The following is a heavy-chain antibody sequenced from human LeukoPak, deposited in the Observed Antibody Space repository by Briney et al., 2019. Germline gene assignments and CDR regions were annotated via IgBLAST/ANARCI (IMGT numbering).Heavy chain of an antibody. D-gene: IGHD5-18*01. V-gene: IGHV4-59*01. CDR2: TYYSGST. Sequence: SETLSLTCTVSGGSISSYYWSWIRQPPGKGLEWIGYTYYSGSTNYNPSLKSRVTISVDTSKNQFSLKLSSVTAADTAVYYCARGYSYGSISFDYWGQGTLVTVSS. CDR1: GGSISSYY. J-gene: IGHJ4*02. CDR3: ARGYSYGSISFDY.